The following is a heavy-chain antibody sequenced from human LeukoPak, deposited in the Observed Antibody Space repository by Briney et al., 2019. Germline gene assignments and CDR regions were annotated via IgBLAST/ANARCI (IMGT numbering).Heavy chain of an antibody. CDR3: AKSPGTYSYFYAMDV. V-gene: IGHV3-66*01. Sequence: RGSLRLSCAPSGFTVSGNYMSWVRQAPGKGLEWVSVVYTGGKTYYADSVKGRFTISRDNSKNTLYLQMNSLRVEDTAVYYCAKSPGTYSYFYAMDVWGQGTTVTVSS. J-gene: IGHJ6*02. CDR1: GFTVSGNY. CDR2: VYTGGKT. D-gene: IGHD1-26*01.